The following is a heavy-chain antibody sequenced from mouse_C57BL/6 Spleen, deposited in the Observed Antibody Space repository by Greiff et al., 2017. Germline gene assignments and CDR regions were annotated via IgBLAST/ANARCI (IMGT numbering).Heavy chain of an antibody. D-gene: IGHD1-3*01. CDR1: GYTFTSYT. J-gene: IGHJ4*01. Sequence: QVQLQQSGAELARPGASVKMSCKASGYTFTSYTMHWVKQRPGQGLEWIGYINPSSGYTKYNQKFKDKATLTADKSSSTAYMQLSSLTSEDSAVYYGARRSGCAMDHWGQGTSVTVSS. CDR2: INPSSGYT. V-gene: IGHV1-4*01. CDR3: ARRSGCAMDH.